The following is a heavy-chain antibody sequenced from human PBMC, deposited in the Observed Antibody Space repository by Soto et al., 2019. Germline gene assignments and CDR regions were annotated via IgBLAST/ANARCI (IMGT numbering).Heavy chain of an antibody. J-gene: IGHJ3*02. Sequence: APGKGSSKAFGNTFTRFDIKWGGQAPGKGVEGMGGVNPNSGNTGYAQKFQGRVTMTRDTSISTAYMELSSLRSEDTAVYYCARLAQTSHTGYDFWSGYYTVAFDIWGQGTMVTVSS. CDR2: VNPNSGNT. D-gene: IGHD3-3*01. V-gene: IGHV1-8*01. CDR1: GNTFTRFD. CDR3: ARLAQTSHTGYDFWSGYYTVAFDI.